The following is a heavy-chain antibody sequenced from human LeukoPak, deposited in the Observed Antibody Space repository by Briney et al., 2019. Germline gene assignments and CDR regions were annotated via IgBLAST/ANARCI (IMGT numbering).Heavy chain of an antibody. D-gene: IGHD3-10*01. CDR1: GASISSSSYY. CDR2: IYYSGTT. CDR3: ARRSRQGSGSWNFDY. V-gene: IGHV4-39*01. J-gene: IGHJ4*02. Sequence: SETLSLTCTVSGASISSSSYYWGWIRQPPGKGLEWIGTIYYSGTTYYKPPLNSRVTISVDTSRNQFSLKLSSVTAADTAVYYCARRSRQGSGSWNFDYWGQGTLVTVSS.